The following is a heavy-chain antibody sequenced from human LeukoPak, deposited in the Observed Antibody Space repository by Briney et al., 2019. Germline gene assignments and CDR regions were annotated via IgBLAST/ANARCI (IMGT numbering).Heavy chain of an antibody. J-gene: IGHJ3*02. CDR1: GGSISSGDYYY. V-gene: IGHV4-61*02. CDR2: IYTSGST. Sequence: SQTLSLTCTVSGGSISSGDYYYWSWIRQPAGKGLEWIGRIYTSGSTNYNPSLKNRVAISVDRSKNQFSLKLSSVTAADTAVYYCARDDYGDYGAHAFDIWGQGTMVTVSS. D-gene: IGHD4-17*01. CDR3: ARDDYGDYGAHAFDI.